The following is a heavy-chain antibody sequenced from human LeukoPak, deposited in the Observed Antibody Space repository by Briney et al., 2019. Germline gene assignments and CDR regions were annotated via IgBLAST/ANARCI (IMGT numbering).Heavy chain of an antibody. CDR1: GFTFSSHA. J-gene: IGHJ4*02. D-gene: IGHD1-26*01. Sequence: GGSLRLSCVASGFTFSSHAMSWVRQAPGKGLEWVSTISGSGDSTFYGDSVKGRFTISRDNSKNTLYLQMSSLRADDTAMYYCAKLILGARSLFDFRGQGILVTVSS. CDR3: AKLILGARSLFDF. CDR2: ISGSGDST. V-gene: IGHV3-23*01.